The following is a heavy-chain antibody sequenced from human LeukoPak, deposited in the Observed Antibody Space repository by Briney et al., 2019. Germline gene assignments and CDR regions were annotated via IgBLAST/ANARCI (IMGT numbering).Heavy chain of an antibody. Sequence: PGGSLRLFCAASGFTFSSYSMNWLRQAPGKGLEWVSSISSSSSYIYYADSVKGRFTISRDNAKNSLYLQMNSLRAEDTDVYYCGRVLGSRSWYRRPDARYYFDYWGQGTLVTVSS. V-gene: IGHV3-21*01. D-gene: IGHD6-13*01. CDR1: GFTFSSYS. CDR2: ISSSSSYI. CDR3: GRVLGSRSWYRRPDARYYFDY. J-gene: IGHJ4*02.